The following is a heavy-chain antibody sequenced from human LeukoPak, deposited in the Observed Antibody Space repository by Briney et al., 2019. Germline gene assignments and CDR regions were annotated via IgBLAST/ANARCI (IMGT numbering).Heavy chain of an antibody. J-gene: IGHJ4*02. CDR2: IYYSGST. Sequence: SETLSLTCTVSGSSISSSSYYWGWIRQPPGKGLEWIGYIYYSGSTNYNPSLKSRVTISVDTSKNQFSLKLSSVTAADTAVYYCARVGYDILTGYPYYFDYWGQGTLVTVSS. CDR1: GSSISSSSYY. V-gene: IGHV4-61*05. CDR3: ARVGYDILTGYPYYFDY. D-gene: IGHD3-9*01.